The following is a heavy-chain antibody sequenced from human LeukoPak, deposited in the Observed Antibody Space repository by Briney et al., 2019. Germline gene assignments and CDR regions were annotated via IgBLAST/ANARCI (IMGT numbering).Heavy chain of an antibody. Sequence: GGSLRLSCAASGFSLSTYGVSWVRQPPGKGLEWVSGITGTGGSTYYADSVKGRFTVSRDTSKNTLYLQMNSLRAEDTAIYYCAKDHGTAVAGFYYWGQGTLVTASS. D-gene: IGHD6-19*01. J-gene: IGHJ4*02. CDR1: GFSLSTYG. CDR2: ITGTGGST. V-gene: IGHV3-23*01. CDR3: AKDHGTAVAGFYY.